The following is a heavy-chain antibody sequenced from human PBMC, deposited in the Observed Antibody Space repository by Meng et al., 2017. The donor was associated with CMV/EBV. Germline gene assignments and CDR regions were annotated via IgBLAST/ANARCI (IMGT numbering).Heavy chain of an antibody. CDR1: GFTFSSYW. D-gene: IGHD6-19*01. CDR2: IAYDGSNK. J-gene: IGHJ4*02. V-gene: IGHV3-30*18. Sequence: GESLKISCAASGFTFSSYWMSWVRQAPGKGLEWLAIIAYDGSNKYYADSVKGRFTISRDNFRNTLFLQMDSLRSEDTAVYYCAKDLGLAGPYYFDRWGQGSLVTVSS. CDR3: AKDLGLAGPYYFDR.